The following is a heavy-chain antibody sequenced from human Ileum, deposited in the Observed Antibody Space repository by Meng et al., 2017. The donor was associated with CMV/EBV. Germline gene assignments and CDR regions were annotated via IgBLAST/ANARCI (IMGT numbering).Heavy chain of an antibody. D-gene: IGHD5/OR15-5a*01. CDR1: EFTFSDYM. V-gene: IGHV3-23*01. Sequence: EVELLESGGGLIQAVGSLRLCCAASEFTFSDYMMSWVRQAPGKGLEWVSGISGSGDRTYYADSVKGRFTISRDNSKKTLYLQMNSLRVEDTAIHYCAKDGYGVVDHWGQGSLVTVSS. CDR3: AKDGYGVVDH. J-gene: IGHJ4*02. CDR2: ISGSGDRT.